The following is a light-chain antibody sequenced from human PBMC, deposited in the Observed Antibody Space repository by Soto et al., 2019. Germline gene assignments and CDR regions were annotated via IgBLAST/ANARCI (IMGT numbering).Light chain of an antibody. V-gene: IGKV1-5*03. J-gene: IGKJ1*01. Sequence: DLQMTQSPSTLSASLGDSVTITCRASQSIDTWLAWYQQKTGEVPKVLIYKVSNLQRGVPYRFSGSGSGTEFTLTISGLQPDDFATYYCQHYKFFTWTCGQGTKVDIK. CDR2: KVS. CDR3: QHYKFFTWT. CDR1: QSIDTW.